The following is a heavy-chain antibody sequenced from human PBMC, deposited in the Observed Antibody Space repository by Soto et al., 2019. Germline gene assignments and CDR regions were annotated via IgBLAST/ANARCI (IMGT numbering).Heavy chain of an antibody. CDR3: AREWSAFDY. CDR1: GGSITSYK. V-gene: IGHV4-59*01. Sequence: SDTLSRTYPFSGGSITSYKWSWIRQSPGKGLEWIAYMYSSGSSSYNPSLKSRATISMDTFRNQYSLQLNSATAADTAVYYCAREWSAFDYWGQGMLVTVSS. CDR2: MYSSGSS. D-gene: IGHD2-15*01. J-gene: IGHJ4*02.